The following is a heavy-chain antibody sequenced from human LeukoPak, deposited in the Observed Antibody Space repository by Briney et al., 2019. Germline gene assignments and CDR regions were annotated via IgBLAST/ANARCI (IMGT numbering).Heavy chain of an antibody. CDR3: TTYISGHY. CDR2: IRTKLRNYAT. CDR1: GFIFSGSD. J-gene: IGHJ4*02. D-gene: IGHD1-20*01. V-gene: IGHV3-73*01. Sequence: GGSLKLSCATSGFIFSGSDIHWVRQASGRGLEWVGRIRTKLRNYATAYAASVKGRSTISRDDSGDTAYLQMNSLKTEDTAVYYCTTYISGHYWGQGTLVTVSS.